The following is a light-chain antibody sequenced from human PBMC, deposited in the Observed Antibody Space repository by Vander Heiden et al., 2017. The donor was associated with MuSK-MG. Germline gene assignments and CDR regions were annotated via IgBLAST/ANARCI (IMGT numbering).Light chain of an antibody. CDR1: QSISNF. J-gene: IGKJ4*01. V-gene: IGKV1-39*01. CDR2: ASS. Sequence: IQLTQSPSSLSASVGDRVTITCRASQSISNFLNWYQQKPGKAPKLLIYASSGLQSGVPSRFSGSGSGTDLTLTISSLQPEDFATYFCQQSYSSPLTFGGGTKVEIK. CDR3: QQSYSSPLT.